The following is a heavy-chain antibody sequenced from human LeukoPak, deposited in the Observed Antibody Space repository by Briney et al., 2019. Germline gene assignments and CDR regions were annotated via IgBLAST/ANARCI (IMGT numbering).Heavy chain of an antibody. CDR3: AKTRGYCSGGSCYSDY. J-gene: IGHJ4*02. CDR1: GFTFSSHA. Sequence: GGSLRLSCAASGFTFSSHAMSWVRQAPGKGLEWVSAISGSGGSTYYADSVKGRFTISRDNSKNTLYLQMNSLRAEDTAVYYCAKTRGYCSGGSCYSDYWSQGTLVTVSS. CDR2: ISGSGGST. V-gene: IGHV3-23*01. D-gene: IGHD2-15*01.